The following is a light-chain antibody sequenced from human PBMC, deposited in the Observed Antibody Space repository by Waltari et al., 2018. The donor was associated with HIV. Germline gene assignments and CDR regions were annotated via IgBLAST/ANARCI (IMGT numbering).Light chain of an antibody. CDR1: QYIRHY. Sequence: DFQMTQSPSSLSASVGERVTITCRASQYIRHYVAWYQQKSGRVPKLLIHSASPLQSGVPYRFRGTRSGTEFTLTISSLQADDVATYYCQKYNSVVSFGGGTKVEI. J-gene: IGKJ4*01. CDR2: SAS. CDR3: QKYNSVVS. V-gene: IGKV1-27*01.